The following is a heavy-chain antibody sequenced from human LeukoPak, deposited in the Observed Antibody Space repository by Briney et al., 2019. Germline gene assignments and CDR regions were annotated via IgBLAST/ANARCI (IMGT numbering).Heavy chain of an antibody. D-gene: IGHD3-10*01. Sequence: GGSLRLSCAASGFTFSSYWMSWVRQAPGKGLEWVANIKQDGSEKYYVDSVKGRFTISRDNAKNSLYLQMNSLRAEDTAVYYCARDGWSITMVRGGEKNAFDIWGQGTMVTVSS. J-gene: IGHJ3*02. V-gene: IGHV3-7*01. CDR1: GFTFSSYW. CDR2: IKQDGSEK. CDR3: ARDGWSITMVRGGEKNAFDI.